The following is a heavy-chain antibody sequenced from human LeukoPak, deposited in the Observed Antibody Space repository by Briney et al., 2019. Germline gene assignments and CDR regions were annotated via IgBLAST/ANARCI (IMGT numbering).Heavy chain of an antibody. D-gene: IGHD1-1*01. CDR3: ARDYPTSGIVTIFDY. CDR1: GFTFNNYA. CDR2: ITASGGST. V-gene: IGHV3-23*01. J-gene: IGHJ4*02. Sequence: SGGSLRLSCACSGFTFNNYAMTWVRQAPGKGMKWVSSITASGGSTYCAVSVKGRFTISRDNSKNTLYLQMSSLRAEDTAVYYCARDYPTSGIVTIFDYWGQGTLVTVSS.